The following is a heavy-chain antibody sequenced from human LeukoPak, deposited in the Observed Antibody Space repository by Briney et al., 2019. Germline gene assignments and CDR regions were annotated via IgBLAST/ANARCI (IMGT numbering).Heavy chain of an antibody. J-gene: IGHJ4*02. V-gene: IGHV5-51*01. D-gene: IGHD3-3*01. CDR2: IYPGDSDT. Sequence: GESLKISCKVSGYSFTNYWIGWVRQMPGKGLEWVAIIYPGDSDTRYSPSFQGQVTTSVDKSISTVYLQWSSLKASDTAMYYCARTAGGYNFWSGSDYWGQGTLVTVSS. CDR3: ARTAGGYNFWSGSDY. CDR1: GYSFTNYW.